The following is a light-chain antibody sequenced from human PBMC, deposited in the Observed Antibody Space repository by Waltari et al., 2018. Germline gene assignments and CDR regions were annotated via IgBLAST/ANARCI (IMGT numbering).Light chain of an antibody. CDR2: NND. J-gene: IGLJ3*02. Sequence: QSVLTQPPSASGTPGQRVTIPSSGSSFNIGSNTVTISRQFPGTAPKLLISNNDQRPPGVPDRFSGSQSGTSASLAISGLQSEHEADYYCAAWDDSLNGPVFGGGTKLTVL. CDR3: AAWDDSLNGPV. CDR1: SFNIGSNT. V-gene: IGLV1-44*01.